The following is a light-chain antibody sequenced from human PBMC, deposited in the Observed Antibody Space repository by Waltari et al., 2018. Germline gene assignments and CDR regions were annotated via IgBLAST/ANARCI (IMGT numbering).Light chain of an antibody. CDR2: FGS. Sequence: IVMTQSPLSLPVTPGAAASIPLSASQSLLDRNGYNYLDWYLQKPGQSPQLLIYFGSTRASGVPDRFSGDASGTQFTLRISRVEAEDVGVYYCMQARQTPYTFGQGTKLEIK. CDR1: QSLLDRNGYNY. V-gene: IGKV2-28*01. CDR3: MQARQTPYT. J-gene: IGKJ2*01.